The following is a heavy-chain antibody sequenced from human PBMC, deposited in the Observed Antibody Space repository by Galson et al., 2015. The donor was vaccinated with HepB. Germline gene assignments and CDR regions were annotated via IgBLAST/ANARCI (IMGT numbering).Heavy chain of an antibody. CDR1: GGTFSSYA. CDR2: IIPIFGTA. D-gene: IGHD3-10*01. Sequence: SVKVSCKASGGTFSSYAISWVRQAPGQGLEWMGGIIPIFGTANYAQKFQGRVTITADESTSTAYMELSSLRSEDTAVYYCAREGPWYYYGSGSNWFDPWGQGTLVTVSS. V-gene: IGHV1-69*13. J-gene: IGHJ5*02. CDR3: AREGPWYYYGSGSNWFDP.